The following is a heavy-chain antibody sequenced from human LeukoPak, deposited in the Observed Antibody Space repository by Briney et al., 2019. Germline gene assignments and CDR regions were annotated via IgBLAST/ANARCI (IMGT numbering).Heavy chain of an antibody. J-gene: IGHJ6*02. D-gene: IGHD2-2*01. Sequence: PSETLSLTCTVSGGSISRYYWNWIRQPPGERLERIGWIHYSGSTAYNPSLESRVTISVDTSKNQFSLKLSSVTAADTAVYYCARWGQVVPAATSYYYYGMDVWGQGTTVTVSS. CDR1: GGSISRYY. CDR2: IHYSGST. V-gene: IGHV4-59*08. CDR3: ARWGQVVPAATSYYYYGMDV.